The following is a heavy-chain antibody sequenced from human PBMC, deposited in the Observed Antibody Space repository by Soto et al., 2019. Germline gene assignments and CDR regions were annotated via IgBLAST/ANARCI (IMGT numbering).Heavy chain of an antibody. CDR1: GYSISSGYY. Sequence: SETLSLTCAVSGYSISSGYYCGWIRQPPGKGLEWIGSIYHSGSTYYNPSLKSRVTISVDTSKNQFSLKLSSVTAADTAVYYCARGYSSGWYLNWFDPWGQGTLVTVSS. CDR2: IYHSGST. D-gene: IGHD6-19*01. CDR3: ARGYSSGWYLNWFDP. V-gene: IGHV4-38-2*01. J-gene: IGHJ5*02.